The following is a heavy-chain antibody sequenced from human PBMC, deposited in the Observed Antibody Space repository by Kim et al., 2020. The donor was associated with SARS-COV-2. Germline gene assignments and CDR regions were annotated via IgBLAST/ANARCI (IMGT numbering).Heavy chain of an antibody. CDR2: TRNKANSYTT. Sequence: GGSLRLSCAASGFTFSDHYMDWVRQAPGKGLEWVGRTRNKANSYTTEYAASVKGRFTISRDDSKNSLYLQMNSLKTEDTAVYYCAREPQYYYGSGSFDYWGQGTLVTVSS. D-gene: IGHD3-10*01. CDR1: GFTFSDHY. V-gene: IGHV3-72*01. CDR3: AREPQYYYGSGSFDY. J-gene: IGHJ4*02.